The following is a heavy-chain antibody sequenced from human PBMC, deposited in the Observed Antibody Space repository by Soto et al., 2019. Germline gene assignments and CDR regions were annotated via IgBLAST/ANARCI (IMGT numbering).Heavy chain of an antibody. D-gene: IGHD6-6*01. Sequence: EVQLLESGGGLVQPGGSLRLSCAASGFTFSSYAMSWVRQAPGKGLEWVSVISGSDDSTYYADSVKGRFTISRDNSKNTVYLQMNSLMAEDTAVYYCAKRSSSSTFDYWGQGTLVTVAS. CDR3: AKRSSSSTFDY. CDR1: GFTFSSYA. V-gene: IGHV3-23*01. CDR2: ISGSDDST. J-gene: IGHJ4*02.